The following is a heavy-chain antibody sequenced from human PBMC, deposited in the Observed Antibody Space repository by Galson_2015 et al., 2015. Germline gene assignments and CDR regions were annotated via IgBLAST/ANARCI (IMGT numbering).Heavy chain of an antibody. Sequence: SLRLSCAASGFTFGTYGMHWVRQAPGKGLEWVAVMSHDGSNKYYTDSVKGRFTISRDNSKNTLYLQMNGLRAEDTAVYYCATVMVRGITPPFDYWGQGTLVTASS. CDR1: GFTFGTYG. D-gene: IGHD3-10*01. CDR2: MSHDGSNK. CDR3: ATVMVRGITPPFDY. V-gene: IGHV3-30*03. J-gene: IGHJ4*02.